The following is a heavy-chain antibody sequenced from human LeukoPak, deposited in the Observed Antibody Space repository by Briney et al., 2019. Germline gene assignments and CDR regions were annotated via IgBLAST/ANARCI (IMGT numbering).Heavy chain of an antibody. V-gene: IGHV1-69*04. D-gene: IGHD3-16*01. CDR3: ARESRELALSRFDP. Sequence: SVKVSCKASGGTFSTHAISWVRQAPGQGFEWMGRLIPIFSVGDYAQKFRGRVTITADTSTSTAYMELRSLTSEDTAVYYCARESRELALSRFDPWGQGTLVTVSS. J-gene: IGHJ5*02. CDR1: GGTFSTHA. CDR2: LIPIFSVG.